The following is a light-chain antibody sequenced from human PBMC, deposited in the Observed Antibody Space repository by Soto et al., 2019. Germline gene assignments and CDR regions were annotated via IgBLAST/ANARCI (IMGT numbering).Light chain of an antibody. J-gene: IGLJ3*02. V-gene: IGLV1-44*01. Sequence: QSVLTQPPSASGTPGQRVTISCYGSSSNIGSYTVNWYQHLPGTTPKLLMYNDNQRPSGVPDRFSGSKSGTSASLAISGLQSEDEADYYCATWDDSLKGGVFGGGTKVTVL. CDR2: NDN. CDR3: ATWDDSLKGGV. CDR1: SSNIGSYT.